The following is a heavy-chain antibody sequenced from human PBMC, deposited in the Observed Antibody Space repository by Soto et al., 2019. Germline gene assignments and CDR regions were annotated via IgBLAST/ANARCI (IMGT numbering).Heavy chain of an antibody. CDR2: INHSGST. CDR3: ARGWFTAIWFDP. J-gene: IGHJ5*02. Sequence: QVQLQQWGAGLLKPSETLSLTCAVYGGSFSGYYWSWIRQPPGKGLEWIGEINHSGSTNYNPSLKSRVTISVDTSKSQFSLKLSSLTVAYTAVYYCARGWFTAIWFDPWGQGTLVTVSS. D-gene: IGHD3-10*01. CDR1: GGSFSGYY. V-gene: IGHV4-34*01.